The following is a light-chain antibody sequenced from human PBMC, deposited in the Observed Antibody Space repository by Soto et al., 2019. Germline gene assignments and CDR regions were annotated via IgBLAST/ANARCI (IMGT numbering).Light chain of an antibody. CDR2: EVT. J-gene: IGLJ1*01. Sequence: QSALTQPPSASGSPGQSVTISCTGTSSDVGGYNFVSWYQQHPGKAPKLMIYEVTKRPSGVPDRFSGSKSGTSASLAITGLQAEDEGDYYCQSYDSTLSARYVFGTGTKLTVL. CDR3: QSYDSTLSARYV. V-gene: IGLV2-8*01. CDR1: SSDVGGYNF.